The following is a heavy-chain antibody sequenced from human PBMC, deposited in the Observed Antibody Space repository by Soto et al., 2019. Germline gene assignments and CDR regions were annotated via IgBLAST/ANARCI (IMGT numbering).Heavy chain of an antibody. CDR1: GFTFSTYA. CDR3: ARGSDGHYNSGTLLD. J-gene: IGHJ4*02. D-gene: IGHD3-10*01. V-gene: IGHV3-30-3*01. Sequence: QVQVVESGGGVVQPGRSLRLSCAASGFTFSTYAMHWVRQAPGKGLEWVAVISYDGSNEYYVDSVKGRFTISRDNSKNTMYLQMTSLREEDTAVYYCARGSDGHYNSGTLLDWGQGTLVTVSS. CDR2: ISYDGSNE.